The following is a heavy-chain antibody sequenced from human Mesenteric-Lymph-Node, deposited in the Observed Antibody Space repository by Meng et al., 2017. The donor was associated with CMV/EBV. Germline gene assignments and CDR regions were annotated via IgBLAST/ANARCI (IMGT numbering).Heavy chain of an antibody. CDR2: ISLSGST. Sequence: GGTFSGYYWNWIRQPPGKGLAWIGAISLSGSTNYNPSLKSRVTISVDTSKSQFSLKLRSVTAADTAVYYCAREPIYCSGTTCYHFDYWGQGTLVTVSS. CDR1: GGTFSGYY. J-gene: IGHJ4*01. V-gene: IGHV4-34*01. CDR3: AREPIYCSGTTCYHFDY. D-gene: IGHD2-2*01.